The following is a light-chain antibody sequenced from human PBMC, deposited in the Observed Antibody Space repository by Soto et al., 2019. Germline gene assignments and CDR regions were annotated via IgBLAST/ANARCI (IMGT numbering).Light chain of an antibody. J-gene: IGKJ1*01. Sequence: DIQMTQSPSSLSASVGDRVTITCRASQGVRNDLGWYQQKPGKAPKRLIYAASSLQSGVPSRFSGRGSGTDFTLTVNSLQPEDFATYFCQHNYAYPWTFGQGTKVDIK. CDR2: AAS. CDR3: QHNYAYPWT. V-gene: IGKV1-17*01. CDR1: QGVRND.